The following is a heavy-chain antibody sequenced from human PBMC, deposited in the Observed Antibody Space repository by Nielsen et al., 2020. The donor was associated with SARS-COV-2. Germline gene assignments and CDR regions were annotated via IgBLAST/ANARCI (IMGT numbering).Heavy chain of an antibody. CDR2: IYHSGRT. CDR3: ARGGRITFGGADDAFDI. CDR1: GGSTSSGGYS. Sequence: SETLSLTCAVSGGSTSSGGYSWSWIQQPPGKGLEWIGYIYHSGRTYYNPSLKSRVTISVDRSKNQFSLKLSSVTAADTAVYYCARGGRITFGGADDAFDIWGQGTMVTVSS. D-gene: IGHD3-16*01. J-gene: IGHJ3*02. V-gene: IGHV4-30-2*01.